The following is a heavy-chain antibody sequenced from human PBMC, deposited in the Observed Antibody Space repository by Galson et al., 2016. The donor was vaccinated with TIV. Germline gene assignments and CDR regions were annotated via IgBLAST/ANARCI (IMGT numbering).Heavy chain of an antibody. Sequence: SVKVSCKASGDTFSTYPFNWVRQAPGQGLEWVGGFIPLFGTANYAQKFQGRVTITADDSTSTLYMEVSSLRSEDTAVYYCAKDRNTAMDTYLYYYGMDVWGQGTTVIVSS. D-gene: IGHD5-18*01. CDR2: FIPLFGTA. V-gene: IGHV1-69*13. CDR1: GDTFSTYP. J-gene: IGHJ6*02. CDR3: AKDRNTAMDTYLYYYGMDV.